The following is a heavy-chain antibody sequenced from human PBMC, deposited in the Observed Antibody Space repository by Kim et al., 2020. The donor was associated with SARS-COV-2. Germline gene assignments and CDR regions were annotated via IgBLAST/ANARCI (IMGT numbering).Heavy chain of an antibody. J-gene: IGHJ6*02. V-gene: IGHV1-46*01. D-gene: IGHD4-17*01. Sequence: ASVKVSCKASGYTFTSYYMHWVRQAPGQGLEWMGIINPSGGSTSYAQKFQGRVTMTRDTSTSTVYMELSSLRSEDTAVYYCAGDLTVTTAGLDYYYGMDVWGQGTTVTVSS. CDR3: AGDLTVTTAGLDYYYGMDV. CDR2: INPSGGST. CDR1: GYTFTSYY.